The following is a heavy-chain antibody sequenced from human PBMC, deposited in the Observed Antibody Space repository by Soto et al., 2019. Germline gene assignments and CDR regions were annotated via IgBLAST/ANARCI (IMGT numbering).Heavy chain of an antibody. CDR1: GGTFSSYT. D-gene: IGHD6-6*01. Sequence: SVKVSCKASGGTFSSYTISWVRQAPGQGLEWMGRIIPILGIANYARKFQGRVTITADKSTSTAYMELSSLRSEDTAVYYCGRGGPYSSSSYDYWGQGTLVTVSS. J-gene: IGHJ4*02. V-gene: IGHV1-69*02. CDR3: GRGGPYSSSSYDY. CDR2: IIPILGIA.